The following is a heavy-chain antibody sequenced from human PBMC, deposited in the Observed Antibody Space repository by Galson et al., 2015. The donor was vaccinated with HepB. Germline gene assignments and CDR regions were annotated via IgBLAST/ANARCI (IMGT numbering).Heavy chain of an antibody. V-gene: IGHV1-69*13. J-gene: IGHJ4*02. CDR2: ITPIFGTA. D-gene: IGHD6-13*01. CDR3: AREGIAAATNPVDY. Sequence: SVKVSCKASGGTFSTYAISWVRQAPGQGPEWMGGITPIFGTANYAQKFQGRVTITADESTSTAYMELNSLRSEDTAVYYCAREGIAAATNPVDYWGQGTQVTVSS. CDR1: GGTFSTYA.